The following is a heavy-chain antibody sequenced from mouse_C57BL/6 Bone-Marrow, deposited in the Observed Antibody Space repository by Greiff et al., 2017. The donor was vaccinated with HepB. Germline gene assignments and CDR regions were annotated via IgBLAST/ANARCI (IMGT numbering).Heavy chain of an antibody. V-gene: IGHV1-69*01. CDR1: GYTFTSYW. J-gene: IGHJ4*01. Sequence: QVQLQQSGPELVMPGASVKLSCKASGYTFTSYWMHWVKQRPGQGLEWIGEIDPSDSYTNYNQKFKGKSTLTVDKSSSTAYMQLSSLTSEDSAVYYCARHPMDYWGQGTSVTVSS. CDR2: IDPSDSYT. CDR3: ARHPMDY.